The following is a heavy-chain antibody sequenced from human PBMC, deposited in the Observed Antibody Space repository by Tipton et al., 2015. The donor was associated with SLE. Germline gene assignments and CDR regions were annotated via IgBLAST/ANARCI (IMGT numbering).Heavy chain of an antibody. Sequence: TLSLTCTVSGGSISSGGYYWSWIRQHPGKGLEWIGYIYYSGSTYYNPSLKSRVTISVDTSKNQISLKLSSVTAADTAVYYCARPQIKDGYYFDYWGQGTLVTVSS. V-gene: IGHV4-31*03. CDR2: IYYSGST. CDR3: ARPQIKDGYYFDY. CDR1: GGSISSGGYY. J-gene: IGHJ4*02. D-gene: IGHD3-10*01.